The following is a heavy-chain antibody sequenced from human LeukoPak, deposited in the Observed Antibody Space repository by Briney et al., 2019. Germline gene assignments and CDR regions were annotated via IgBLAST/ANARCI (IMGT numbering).Heavy chain of an antibody. CDR1: GFTFSSYA. CDR2: ISYDGSNK. J-gene: IGHJ3*02. V-gene: IGHV3-30-3*01. D-gene: IGHD3-22*01. CDR3: ARGRITMIVVVMNDAFDI. Sequence: GGSLRLSCAASGFTFSSYAMHWVRQAPGKGLEWVAVISYDGSNKYYADSVKGRFTISRDNSKNTLYLQMNSLRAEDTAVYYCARGRITMIVVVMNDAFDIWGQGTMVTVSS.